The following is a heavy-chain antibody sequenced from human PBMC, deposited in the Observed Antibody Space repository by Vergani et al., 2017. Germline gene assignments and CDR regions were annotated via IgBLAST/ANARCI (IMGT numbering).Heavy chain of an antibody. V-gene: IGHV3-21*01. CDR2: ISSSSSYI. CDR3: ARVFGIAVAWDAFDI. D-gene: IGHD6-19*01. CDR1: GFTFSSYS. J-gene: IGHJ3*02. Sequence: VQLVESGGGLVKPGGSLRLSCAASGFTFSSYSMNWVRQAPGKGLEWVSSISSSSSYIYYADSVKGRFTISRDNAKNSLYLQMNSLRAEDTAVYYCARVFGIAVAWDAFDIWGQGTMVTVSS.